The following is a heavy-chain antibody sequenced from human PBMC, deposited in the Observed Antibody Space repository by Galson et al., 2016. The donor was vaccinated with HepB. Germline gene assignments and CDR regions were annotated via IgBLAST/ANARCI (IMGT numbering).Heavy chain of an antibody. V-gene: IGHV1-3*01. CDR3: ARVPIPVITGRGMYYYGMDV. J-gene: IGHJ6*02. D-gene: IGHD3-10*01. Sequence: SVKVSCKASGYSFTTSSIHWVRQAPGQRLEWMGWITPGNGNTKYSQNFQGRVTFTRDTSASTAYMDLSSLRSEDTALYYCARVPIPVITGRGMYYYGMDVWGQGTTVTVSS. CDR2: ITPGNGNT. CDR1: GYSFTTSS.